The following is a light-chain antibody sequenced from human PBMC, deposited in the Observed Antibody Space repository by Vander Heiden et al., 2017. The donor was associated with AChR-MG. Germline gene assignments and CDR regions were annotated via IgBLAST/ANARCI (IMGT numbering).Light chain of an antibody. CDR2: DVG. CDR3: SSYTSSSTYVV. CDR1: SSDDGGYND. Sequence: HSALTQPASVSGSPAHSITISCTGTSSDDGGYNDVSWYQQHPGKAPKLMIYDVGNRPSGVSNRFSGSKSGNTASLTISGLQAEDEADYYCSSYTSSSTYVVFGGGTKLTVL. V-gene: IGLV2-14*03. J-gene: IGLJ2*01.